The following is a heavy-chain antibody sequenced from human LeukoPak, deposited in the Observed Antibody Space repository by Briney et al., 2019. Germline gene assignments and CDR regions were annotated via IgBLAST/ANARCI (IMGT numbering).Heavy chain of an antibody. V-gene: IGHV4-38-2*02. Sequence: SETLSLTCTVSGYSVSSGYYWGWIRQPPGKGLEWVGNIYHSGSTYYNPSLKSRVTISVDTSKNQFSLKLSSVTAADTAVYYCARDLGQWLTPGWFDPWGQGTLVTVSS. J-gene: IGHJ5*02. CDR3: ARDLGQWLTPGWFDP. D-gene: IGHD6-19*01. CDR1: GYSVSSGYY. CDR2: IYHSGST.